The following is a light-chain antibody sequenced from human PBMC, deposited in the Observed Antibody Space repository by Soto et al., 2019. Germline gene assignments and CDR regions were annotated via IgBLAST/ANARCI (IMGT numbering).Light chain of an antibody. Sequence: QSALTQPPSASGSPGQSVTISCTGTSSDVGGYNYASWYQQHPGKAPKLMISEVSKRPSGVPDRFSGSKSGNTASLPVSGLQAEDEADYYCSSFAGNNNLVFGGGAKLPVL. CDR1: SSDVGGYNY. V-gene: IGLV2-8*01. J-gene: IGLJ2*01. CDR3: SSFAGNNNLV. CDR2: EVS.